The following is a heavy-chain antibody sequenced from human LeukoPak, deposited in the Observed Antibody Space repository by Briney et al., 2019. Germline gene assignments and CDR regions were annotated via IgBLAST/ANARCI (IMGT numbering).Heavy chain of an antibody. CDR1: GGSISSGGYS. CDR2: IYHSGST. V-gene: IGHV4-30-2*01. J-gene: IGHJ4*02. Sequence: PSETLSLTCAVSGGSISSGGYSWSWTRQPPGKGLEWIGYIYHSGSTYYNPSLKSRVTISVDRSKNQFSLKLSSVTAADTAVYYCARGRYSYGSGFDYWGQGTLVTVSS. CDR3: ARGRYSYGSGFDY. D-gene: IGHD5-18*01.